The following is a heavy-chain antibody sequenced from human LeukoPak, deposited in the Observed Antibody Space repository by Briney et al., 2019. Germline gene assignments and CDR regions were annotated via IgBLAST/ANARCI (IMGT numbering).Heavy chain of an antibody. D-gene: IGHD3-10*01. J-gene: IGHJ3*02. CDR1: GFTFSSYS. CDR2: ISTTSNSI. Sequence: PGGSLRLSCEGSGFTFSSYSMNWVRQAPGKGLEWLSSISTTSNSIYYADSVKGRFTISRDNAKDSLFLHMNSLRDDDTAVYYCATLWFGESPSAFDIWGQGTMVTVSS. V-gene: IGHV3-48*02. CDR3: ATLWFGESPSAFDI.